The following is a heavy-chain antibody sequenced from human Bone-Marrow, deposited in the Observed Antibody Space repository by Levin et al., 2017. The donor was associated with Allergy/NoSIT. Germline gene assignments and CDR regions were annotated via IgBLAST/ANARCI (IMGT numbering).Heavy chain of an antibody. CDR2: IRSKADSYAT. CDR1: GFIFSDSA. Sequence: QTGGSLRLSCVAAGFIFSDSAMLWVRQASGKGLEWVGLIRSKADSYATTYAASVKGRFTLSRDDSENTAFLQMNSVKIEDTAVYYCTRHGPRGLDDDFDHWGQGTLVAVSS. D-gene: IGHD3-10*01. CDR3: TRHGPRGLDDDFDH. J-gene: IGHJ5*02. V-gene: IGHV3-73*01.